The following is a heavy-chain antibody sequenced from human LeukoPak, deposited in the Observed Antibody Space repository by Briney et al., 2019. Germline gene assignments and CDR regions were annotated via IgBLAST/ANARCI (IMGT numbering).Heavy chain of an antibody. CDR3: ARTRGNAFDI. Sequence: PGGSLRLSCVGSGLTFSSDWMHWVRQAPGKGPVWVSRINTDGDSTVYADSVKGRFTISKDNAKSTLYLQMNSLRLEDTATYYCARTRGNAFDIWGQGTMVTVSS. CDR2: INTDGDST. D-gene: IGHD3-16*01. V-gene: IGHV3-74*01. CDR1: GLTFSSDW. J-gene: IGHJ3*02.